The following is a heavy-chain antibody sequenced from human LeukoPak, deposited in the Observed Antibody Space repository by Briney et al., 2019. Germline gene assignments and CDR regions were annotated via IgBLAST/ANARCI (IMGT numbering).Heavy chain of an antibody. CDR2: IYYSGST. CDR1: GGSISSYH. CDR3: ASLKNVDFFDY. J-gene: IGHJ4*02. V-gene: IGHV4-59*08. Sequence: SETLSLTCSVSGGSISSYHWSWIRQPPGKGLEWIGYIYYSGSTNYNPSLKSRVTISVDTSKNQLSLKVSSVTATDTAVYYCASLKNVDFFDYWGQGTLVTVSS. D-gene: IGHD1-1*01.